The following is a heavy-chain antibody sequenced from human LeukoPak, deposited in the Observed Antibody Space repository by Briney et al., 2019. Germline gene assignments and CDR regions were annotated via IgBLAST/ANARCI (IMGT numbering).Heavy chain of an antibody. CDR2: ITSGDGSP. CDR1: GFTFSSYA. J-gene: IGHJ4*02. D-gene: IGHD3-16*01. V-gene: IGHV3-23*01. Sequence: GGSLRLSCAASGFTFSSYAMSWVRQTPEKGLEWVSTITSGDGSPYYADSVKGRFTISRDNSNNMLYLQMNSLRAEDTAVYYCTKRGAYYVDYWGRGIPVTVSS. CDR3: TKRGAYYVDY.